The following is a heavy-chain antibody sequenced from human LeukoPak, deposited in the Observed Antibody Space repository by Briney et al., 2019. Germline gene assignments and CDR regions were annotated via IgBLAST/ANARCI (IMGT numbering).Heavy chain of an antibody. CDR2: ISYDGSNK. V-gene: IGHV3-30-3*01. CDR3: AKGHDYVWGSYRLHFDY. CDR1: GFTFSSYA. J-gene: IGHJ4*02. D-gene: IGHD3-16*02. Sequence: PGGSLRLSCAASGFTFSSYAMHWVRQAPGKGLEWVAVISYDGSNKYYADSVKGRFTISRDNSKNTLYLQMNSLRAEDTAVYYCAKGHDYVWGSYRLHFDYWGQGTLVTVSS.